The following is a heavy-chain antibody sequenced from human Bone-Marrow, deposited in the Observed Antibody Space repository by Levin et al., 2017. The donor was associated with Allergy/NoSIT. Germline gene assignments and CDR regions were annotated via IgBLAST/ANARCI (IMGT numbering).Heavy chain of an antibody. Sequence: GESLKISCPASGFTFINYNMHWVRQTPGKGLEWLSYISQNGNDKFYADSLQGRFTVSRDNSKSTVYLQLNSVRPEDTATYYCARDLMWLVDYWGQGTLVTVSS. CDR2: ISQNGNDK. CDR3: ARDLMWLVDY. CDR1: GFTFINYN. V-gene: IGHV3-30-3*01. D-gene: IGHD6-19*01. J-gene: IGHJ4*02.